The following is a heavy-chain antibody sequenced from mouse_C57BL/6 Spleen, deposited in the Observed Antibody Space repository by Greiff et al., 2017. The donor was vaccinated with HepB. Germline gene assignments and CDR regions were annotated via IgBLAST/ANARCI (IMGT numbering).Heavy chain of an antibody. D-gene: IGHD4-1*01. CDR2: IYPGDGDT. V-gene: IGHV1-80*01. J-gene: IGHJ4*01. CDR3: ARSRMGRAMDY. CDR1: GYAFSSYW. Sequence: QVQLKESGAELVKPGASVKISCKASGYAFSSYWMNWVKQRPGKGLEWIGQIYPGDGDTNYNGKFKGKATLTADKSSSTAYMQLSSLTSEDSAVYFCARSRMGRAMDYWGQGTSVTVSS.